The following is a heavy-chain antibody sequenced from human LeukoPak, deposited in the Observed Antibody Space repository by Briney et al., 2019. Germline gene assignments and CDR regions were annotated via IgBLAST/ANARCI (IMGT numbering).Heavy chain of an antibody. V-gene: IGHV4-38-2*02. D-gene: IGHD6-13*01. CDR3: ARGGAAAGLDY. CDR1: GHSIINSYY. J-gene: IGHJ4*02. CDR2: IYHTGAT. Sequence: SETLSLTCTVSGHSIINSYYWGWIRQPPGKGLEWIGSIYHTGATYYNPSLKSRVTISVDTSKNQFSLKLNSVTAADTAVYYCARGGAAAGLDYWGQGTLVTVSS.